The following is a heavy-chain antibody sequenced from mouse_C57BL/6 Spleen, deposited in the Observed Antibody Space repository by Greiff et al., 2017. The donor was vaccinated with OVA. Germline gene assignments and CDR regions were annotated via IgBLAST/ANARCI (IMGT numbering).Heavy chain of an antibody. CDR2: IDPSDSYT. Sequence: QVQLQQPGAELVMPGASVKLSCKASGYTFTSYWMHWVKQRPGQGLEWIGEIDPSDSYTNYNQKFKGKSTLTVDKSSSAAYMQLSSLTSEDSAVYYCARSGTGTGYFDDWGTGTTVTVSS. CDR1: GYTFTSYW. J-gene: IGHJ1*03. D-gene: IGHD4-1*01. CDR3: ARSGTGTGYFDD. V-gene: IGHV1-69*01.